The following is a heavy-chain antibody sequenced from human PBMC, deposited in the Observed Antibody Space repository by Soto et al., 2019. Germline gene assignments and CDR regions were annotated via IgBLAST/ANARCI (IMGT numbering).Heavy chain of an antibody. V-gene: IGHV1-46*01. CDR3: ATWASRYAFDS. CDR2: INPSDGST. D-gene: IGHD3-16*02. Sequence: ASVKVSCKAAGYTFISADMHWGRQAPGQGLEWMGMINPSDGSTTYAQKFQGRVTMTRDTSTSTVYMELSSLRSADAAVYYCATWASRYAFDSWG. CDR1: GYTFISAD. J-gene: IGHJ4*01.